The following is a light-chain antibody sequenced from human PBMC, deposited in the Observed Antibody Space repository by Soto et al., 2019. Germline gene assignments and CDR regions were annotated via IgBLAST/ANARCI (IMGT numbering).Light chain of an antibody. CDR1: QDITDY. CDR3: QQYESLPT. J-gene: IGKJ2*01. V-gene: IGKV1-33*01. Sequence: DIQMTQSPSSLSASVGDRVTITCQASQDITDYLNWYQQKPGKAPKLLIYDASNLETGVPSRFSGSGSGTYFTFTITSLQPEDCATYYCQQYESLPTFGQGTKLEIK. CDR2: DAS.